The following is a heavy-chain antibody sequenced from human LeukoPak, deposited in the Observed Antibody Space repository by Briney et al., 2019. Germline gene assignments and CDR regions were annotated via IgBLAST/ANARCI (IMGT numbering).Heavy chain of an antibody. CDR1: GFTFSSYA. CDR3: AKDRRFLEWLLPRAEYFQH. J-gene: IGHJ1*01. V-gene: IGHV3-23*01. D-gene: IGHD3-3*01. CDR2: ISGSGGST. Sequence: GGSLRLSFAASGFTFSSYAMSWVRQAPGKGLEWVSAISGSGGSTYYADSVKGRFTISRDNSKNTLYLQMNSLRAEDTAVYYCAKDRRFLEWLLPRAEYFQHWGQGTLVTVSS.